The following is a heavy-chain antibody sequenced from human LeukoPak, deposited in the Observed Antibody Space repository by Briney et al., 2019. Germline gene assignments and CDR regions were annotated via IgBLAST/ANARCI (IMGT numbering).Heavy chain of an antibody. Sequence: HPGGSLRLSCAASGFTFSSYAMSWVHQAQGKGLEWVSAISGSGGSTYYADSVKGRFTISRDNSKNTLYLQMNSLRAEDTAVYYCAAPGSGYYRDAWDYWGQGTLVTVSS. D-gene: IGHD3-3*01. J-gene: IGHJ4*02. CDR3: AAPGSGYYRDAWDY. CDR2: ISGSGGST. V-gene: IGHV3-23*01. CDR1: GFTFSSYA.